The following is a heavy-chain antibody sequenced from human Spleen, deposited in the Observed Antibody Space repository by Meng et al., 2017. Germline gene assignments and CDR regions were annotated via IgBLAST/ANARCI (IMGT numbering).Heavy chain of an antibody. V-gene: IGHV3-21*01. CDR2: ISSSST. J-gene: IGHJ4*02. D-gene: IGHD2-21*02. Sequence: EVQLVESGGGLVKPGWSLRLSCEASGFTFSSYSMNWVRQAPGRGLEWVSSISSSSTYADSVKGRFTISRDIAKNLLYLQMNRLRVENTAVYYCARGRVVVTAAPSDYWGKGTLVTVSS. CDR3: ARGRVVVTAAPSDY. CDR1: GFTFSSYS.